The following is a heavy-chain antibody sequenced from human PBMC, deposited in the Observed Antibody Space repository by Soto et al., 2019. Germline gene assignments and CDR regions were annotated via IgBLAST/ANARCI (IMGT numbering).Heavy chain of an antibody. CDR2: IWYDGSNK. V-gene: IGHV3-33*01. CDR3: ARELTTVTPYYFDN. CDR1: GFTFSTYG. D-gene: IGHD4-17*01. J-gene: IGHJ4*02. Sequence: QVQVVESGGGVVQPGRSLRLSCAASGFTFSTYGMHWVRQAPGKGLEWVAVIWYDGSNKYYADSVKGRFTISRDNSKNTQYLKMNSLRAEDTAVYYCARELTTVTPYYFDNWGQGTLVNVSS.